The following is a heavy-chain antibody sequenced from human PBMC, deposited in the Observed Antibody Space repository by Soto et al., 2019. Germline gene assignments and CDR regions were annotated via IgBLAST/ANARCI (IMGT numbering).Heavy chain of an antibody. V-gene: IGHV3-30*18. CDR2: ISYDGSNK. CDR3: AKSKMVRGVIIIDGY. D-gene: IGHD3-10*01. Sequence: QVQLVESGGGVVQPGRSLRLSCAASGFTFSSYGMHWVRQAPGKGLEWVAVISYDGSNKYYADSVKGRFTISRDNSKNTLYLQMNSLRAEDTAVYYCAKSKMVRGVIIIDGYWGQGTLVTVSS. J-gene: IGHJ4*02. CDR1: GFTFSSYG.